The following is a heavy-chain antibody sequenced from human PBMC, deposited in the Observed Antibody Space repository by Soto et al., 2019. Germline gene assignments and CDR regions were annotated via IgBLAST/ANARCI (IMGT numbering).Heavy chain of an antibody. CDR1: GYTFTSYA. J-gene: IGHJ3*02. CDR3: ARGAAYYGSGSYYNGDSGAFDI. CDR2: INAGNGNT. V-gene: IGHV1-3*01. Sequence: ASVEVSCKASGYTFTSYAMHWVRQAPGQRLEWMGWINAGNGNTKYSQKFQGRVTITRDTSASTAYMELSSLRSEDTAVYYCARGAAYYGSGSYYNGDSGAFDIWGQGTMVTVSS. D-gene: IGHD3-10*01.